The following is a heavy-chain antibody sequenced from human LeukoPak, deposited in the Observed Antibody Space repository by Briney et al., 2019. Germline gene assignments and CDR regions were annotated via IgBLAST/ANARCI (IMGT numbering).Heavy chain of an antibody. D-gene: IGHD2-2*02. CDR1: GFTFSSYA. CDR2: ISGSGDST. J-gene: IGHJ4*02. V-gene: IGHV3-23*01. CDR3: PKGCATTSCYTSEY. Sequence: AGGSLRLSCAASGFTFSSYAMSWVRQAPGRGLEWVSTISGSGDSTYYADSVKGRFTISRDSSKNTLYLQMNSLRPEDTAVYYCPKGCATTSCYTSEYWGQGTLVTVSS.